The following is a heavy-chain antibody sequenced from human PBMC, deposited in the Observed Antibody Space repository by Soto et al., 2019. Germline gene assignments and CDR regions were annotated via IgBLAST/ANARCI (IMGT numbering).Heavy chain of an antibody. V-gene: IGHV1-18*01. CDR3: ARDLTYCSSTSCYDYYFDY. CDR2: ISAYNGNT. D-gene: IGHD2-2*01. J-gene: IGHJ4*02. CDR1: GYTFTSYG. Sequence: ASVKVSCKASGYTFTSYGISWVRQAPGQGLEWMGWISAYNGNTNYAQKLQGRVTMTTDTSTSTAYMELRSLRSDDTAVYYCARDLTYCSSTSCYDYYFDYWGQGTLVTVSS.